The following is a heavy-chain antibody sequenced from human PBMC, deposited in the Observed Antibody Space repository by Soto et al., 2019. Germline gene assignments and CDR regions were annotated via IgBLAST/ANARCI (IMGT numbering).Heavy chain of an antibody. CDR3: ARDRPLRGLRPGDYCYYGMDV. V-gene: IGHV1-18*01. CDR1: GYTFRNYG. CDR2: ISAYNGNT. Sequence: ASVKVSCKASGYTFRNYGISWVRQVPGQGLEWMAWISAYNGNTFYAQKVQDRVTMTTDKSTSTAYMELRSLTSDDTAVYYCARDRPLRGLRPGDYCYYGMDVWGQGTTVTVSS. D-gene: IGHD2-15*01. J-gene: IGHJ6*02.